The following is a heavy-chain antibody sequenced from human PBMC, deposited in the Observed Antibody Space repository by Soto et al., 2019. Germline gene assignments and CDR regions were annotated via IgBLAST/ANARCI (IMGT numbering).Heavy chain of an antibody. J-gene: IGHJ4*02. Sequence: PSETLSLTCKVSGESLSRSRSHWLALIRQPPGKGLEWIGSLSSTVITTHNPSLGSRFTISVDAPNNKFSLEVTSVTAADTGFYYCARQMSSGLWAFDSWGQGTPVTV. V-gene: IGHV4-39*01. CDR2: LSSTVIT. D-gene: IGHD6-19*01. CDR1: GESLSRSRSH. CDR3: ARQMSSGLWAFDS.